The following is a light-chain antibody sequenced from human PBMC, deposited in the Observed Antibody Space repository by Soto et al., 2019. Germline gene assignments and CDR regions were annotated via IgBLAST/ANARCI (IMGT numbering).Light chain of an antibody. J-gene: IGKJ1*01. Sequence: DILMTQVPATLSVPPVERATLSCRASQSVSSNLAWYQQKPGQAPRLLIYGASTRATGIPARFSGSGSGTEFTLTISSLQSEDFAVYYCQQYNNWPTWTFGQGTKVDIK. CDR3: QQYNNWPTWT. CDR2: GAS. CDR1: QSVSSN. V-gene: IGKV3-15*01.